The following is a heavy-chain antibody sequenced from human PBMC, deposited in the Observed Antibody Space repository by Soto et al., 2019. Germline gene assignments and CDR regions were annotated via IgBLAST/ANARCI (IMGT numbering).Heavy chain of an antibody. D-gene: IGHD3-22*01. CDR1: GFTFSSYG. J-gene: IGHJ3*02. Sequence: SLRLSCAASGFTFSSYGMHWVRQAPGKGLEWVAVISYDGSNKYYADSVKGRFTISRDNSKNTLYLQMNSLRAEDTAVYYCAKGTYYYDSGAFDIWGQGTMVTVSS. CDR2: ISYDGSNK. CDR3: AKGTYYYDSGAFDI. V-gene: IGHV3-30*18.